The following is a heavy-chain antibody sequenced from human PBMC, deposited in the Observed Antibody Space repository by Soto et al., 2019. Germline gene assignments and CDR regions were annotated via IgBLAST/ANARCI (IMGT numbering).Heavy chain of an antibody. J-gene: IGHJ4*02. CDR3: ARAHGDYLNSDY. CDR2: ISSSSRTI. Sequence: EVQLVESGGGLVQPGGSLRLSFAASGLTSSSYSRNWFRQAPGKGREWVSYISSSSRTIYYADSVKGRFTISRDNAKNSLYLQMNSLRDEDTAVYYYARAHGDYLNSDYWGQGTLVTVSS. CDR1: GLTSSSYS. D-gene: IGHD4-17*01. V-gene: IGHV3-48*02.